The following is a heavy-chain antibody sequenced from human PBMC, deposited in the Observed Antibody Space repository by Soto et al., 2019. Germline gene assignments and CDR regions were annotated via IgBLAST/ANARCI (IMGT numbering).Heavy chain of an antibody. CDR1: GFTVSSNY. CDR3: ARGSGYEYYYYYGMDV. V-gene: IGHV3-53*01. D-gene: IGHD5-12*01. Sequence: GSLRLSFAASGFTVSSNYMSWVRQAPGKGLEWVSVIYSGGSTYYADSVKGRFTISRDNSKNTLYLQMNSLRAEDTAVYYCARGSGYEYYYYYGMDVWGQGTTVTVSS. CDR2: IYSGGST. J-gene: IGHJ6*02.